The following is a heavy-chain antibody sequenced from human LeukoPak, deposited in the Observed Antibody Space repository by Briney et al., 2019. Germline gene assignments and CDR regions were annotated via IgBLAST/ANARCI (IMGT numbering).Heavy chain of an antibody. D-gene: IGHD2-15*01. CDR3: ARVVVAATQHFDY. J-gene: IGHJ4*02. V-gene: IGHV3-23*01. CDR2: ISGSGGST. Sequence: GGSLRLSCAASGFTFSSYAMSWVRQAPGRGLEWVSAISGSGGSTYYADSVKGRFTISRDNSKNTLYLQMNSLRAEDTAVYYCARVVVAATQHFDYWGQGTLVTVSS. CDR1: GFTFSSYA.